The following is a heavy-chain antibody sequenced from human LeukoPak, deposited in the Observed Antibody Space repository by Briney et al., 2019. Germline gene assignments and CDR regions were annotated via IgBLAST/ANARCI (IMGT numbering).Heavy chain of an antibody. CDR1: GFTFSSYE. CDR3: ARQLASGFNP. V-gene: IGHV3-48*03. CDR2: VSSSGTTI. J-gene: IGHJ5*02. D-gene: IGHD1-1*01. Sequence: GGSLRLSCAASGFTFSSYEMNWVRQAPGKGLEWVSYVSSSGTTIYYADSVKGRFTVSRDNAKNSLYLQMNSLRAEDTAIYYCARQLASGFNPWGQGTLVTVSS.